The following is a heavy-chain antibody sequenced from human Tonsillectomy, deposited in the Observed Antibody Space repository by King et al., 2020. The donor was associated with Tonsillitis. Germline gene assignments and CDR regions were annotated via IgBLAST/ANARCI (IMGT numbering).Heavy chain of an antibody. D-gene: IGHD2-8*02. Sequence: EPQLVQSGAEVKKPGDSLKISCVGSGYSFADYWIGWVRQMPGKGLEWMGIIYPADSDTSYGPSFEGQVTISVDRSINTAYLQWSSLKASDTATYYCSKLTRGGGVFEVWGQGTLVSVSP. J-gene: IGHJ3*01. CDR2: IYPADSDT. CDR3: SKLTRGGGVFEV. CDR1: GYSFADYW. V-gene: IGHV5-51*01.